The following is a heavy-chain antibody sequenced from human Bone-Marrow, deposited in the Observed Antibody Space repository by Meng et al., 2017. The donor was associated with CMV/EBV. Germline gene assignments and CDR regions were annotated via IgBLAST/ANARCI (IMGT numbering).Heavy chain of an antibody. J-gene: IGHJ4*02. CDR1: GFTVSSSY. D-gene: IGHD3-22*01. Sequence: GSLRLSCAASGFTVSSSYFSWVRQAPGKGLEWIGEINHRGSTNYNPSLKSRLTISLDTSKNQFSLKLKSVTAADTAVYYCARGSTSVTMIVVVFTAASLAYDSWGQGTLVTVSS. CDR2: INHRGST. V-gene: IGHV4-34*01. CDR3: ARGSTSVTMIVVVFTAASLAYDS.